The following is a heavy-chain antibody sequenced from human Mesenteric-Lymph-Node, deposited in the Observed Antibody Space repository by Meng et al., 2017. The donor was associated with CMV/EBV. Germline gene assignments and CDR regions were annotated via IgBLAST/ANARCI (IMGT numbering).Heavy chain of an antibody. V-gene: IGHV1-2*02. CDR3: ARGGYQLLGSYYYYGMDV. D-gene: IGHD2-2*01. J-gene: IGHJ6*02. CDR1: GHTFTGYY. CDR2: INPNSGGT. Sequence: ASVKVSCKASGHTFTGYYMHWVRQAPGQGLEWMGWINPNSGGTNYAQKFQGRVTMTRDTSISTAYMELSRLRSDDTAVYYCARGGYQLLGSYYYYGMDVWGQGTTVTVSS.